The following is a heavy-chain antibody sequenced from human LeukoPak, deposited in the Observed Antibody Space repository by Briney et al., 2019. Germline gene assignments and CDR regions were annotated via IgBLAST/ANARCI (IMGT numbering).Heavy chain of an antibody. J-gene: IGHJ3*02. Sequence: GGSLRLSCAASGFTFSSYGMHWVRQAPGKGLEWVAVIWYDGSNKYYADSVKGRFTISRDNSKNTLYLQMNSLRAEDTAVYYCARGVTTYYDILTGYYNAHDAFDIWGQGTMVTVSS. D-gene: IGHD3-9*01. CDR1: GFTFSSYG. CDR2: IWYDGSNK. V-gene: IGHV3-33*01. CDR3: ARGVTTYYDILTGYYNAHDAFDI.